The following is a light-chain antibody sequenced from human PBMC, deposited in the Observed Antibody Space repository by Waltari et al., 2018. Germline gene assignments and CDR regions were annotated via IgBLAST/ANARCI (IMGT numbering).Light chain of an antibody. V-gene: IGLV1-47*01. CDR3: AAWDDSLSGPV. CDR2: RNN. J-gene: IGLJ3*02. Sequence: QSVLTHPPSASGTPGQRVTIPCSGSSPNIGSNYVYWYQQHPGTAPKLLIYRNNQRPSGVPDRFSGSKSGTSASLAISGLRSEDEADYYCAAWDDSLSGPVFGGGTKLTVL. CDR1: SPNIGSNY.